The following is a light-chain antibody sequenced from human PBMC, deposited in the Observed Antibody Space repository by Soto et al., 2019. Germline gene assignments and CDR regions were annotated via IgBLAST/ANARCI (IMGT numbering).Light chain of an antibody. Sequence: QSALTQPASVSGSPGQSITISCTGTSSDIGGYNYVSWYQQHPGKGPKLMISEVRNRPSGVSDRFSGSKSGSTASLTISGRQAEDEADYYCSSYTSSSTRVFGTGTKVTVL. CDR3: SSYTSSSTRV. CDR2: EVR. CDR1: SSDIGGYNY. V-gene: IGLV2-14*01. J-gene: IGLJ1*01.